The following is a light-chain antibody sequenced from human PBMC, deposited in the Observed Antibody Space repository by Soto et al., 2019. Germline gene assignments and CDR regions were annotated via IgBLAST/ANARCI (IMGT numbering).Light chain of an antibody. CDR1: QSISSY. V-gene: IGKV1-39*01. Sequence: DIQMTQSPSSLSASVGDRVTITCRASQSISSYLNWYQQKPGKAPKLLIYAASNLQSGVPSRFSGSGSRTDFTLTISSLQPEDFATYYCQQSYSTPRLTFGGGPKVEIK. J-gene: IGKJ4*01. CDR3: QQSYSTPRLT. CDR2: AAS.